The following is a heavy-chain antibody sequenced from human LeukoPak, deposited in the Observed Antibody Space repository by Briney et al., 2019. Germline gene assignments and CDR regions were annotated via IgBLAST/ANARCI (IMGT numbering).Heavy chain of an antibody. D-gene: IGHD3-3*01. CDR3: ARAISYDFWSGHFDY. V-gene: IGHV3-48*04. Sequence: GGSLRLSCAASGFTFSSYSMNWVRQAPGKGLEWVSYISSSGSTIYYADSVKGRFTISRDNAKNSLYLQMNSLRAEDTAVYYCARAISYDFWSGHFDYWGQGTLVTVSS. J-gene: IGHJ4*02. CDR1: GFTFSSYS. CDR2: ISSSGSTI.